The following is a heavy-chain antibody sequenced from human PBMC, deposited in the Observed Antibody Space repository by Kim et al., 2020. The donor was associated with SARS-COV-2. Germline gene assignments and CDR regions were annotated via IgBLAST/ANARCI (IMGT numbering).Heavy chain of an antibody. CDR2: IRSNSDGGTT. D-gene: IGHD3-3*01. Sequence: GGSLRLSCAASGFTFSNAWMSWVRQTPGKGLEWVGRIRSNSDGGTTDYAAPVKGRFTISRDDSKNTLYLQMNSLKIEDTAVYYCFTFSSRFLENVDFWGQGTLVTVSS. CDR1: GFTFSNAW. V-gene: IGHV3-15*01. CDR3: FTFSSRFLENVDF. J-gene: IGHJ4*02.